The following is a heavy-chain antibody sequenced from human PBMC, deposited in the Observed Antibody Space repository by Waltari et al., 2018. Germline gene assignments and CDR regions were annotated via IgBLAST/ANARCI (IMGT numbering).Heavy chain of an antibody. CDR2: IHGTGKT. D-gene: IGHD1-26*01. CDR3: ARDRGRGLYLDS. Sequence: QLQLQQSGPGLVKPSESLFLSCAVSGDSVSNTSWWGWVRQPPGKGLEWIGQIHGTGKTNYNPSLESRVTVSMDTSNNQFSLRVTSPTAADTAVYFCARDRGRGLYLDSWGQGTLVTVS. CDR1: GDSVSNTSW. J-gene: IGHJ4*02. V-gene: IGHV4-4*02.